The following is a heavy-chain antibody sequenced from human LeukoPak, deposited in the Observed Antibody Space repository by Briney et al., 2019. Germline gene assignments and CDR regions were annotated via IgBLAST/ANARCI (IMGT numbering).Heavy chain of an antibody. CDR1: GFSFSSYA. V-gene: IGHV3-23*01. D-gene: IGHD2-21*01. J-gene: IGHJ4*01. CDR3: AKAPVTSCRGAYCYPFDS. Sequence: PGGSLRLSCATSGFSFSSYAMSWVRQAPGKGLEWVSAMSSSDDGRYYAASVRGRFTISRDNSKNTLYLQMNSLRAEDAAVYFCAKAPVTSCRGAYCYPFDSWRQEPWSPSPQ. CDR2: MSSSDDGR.